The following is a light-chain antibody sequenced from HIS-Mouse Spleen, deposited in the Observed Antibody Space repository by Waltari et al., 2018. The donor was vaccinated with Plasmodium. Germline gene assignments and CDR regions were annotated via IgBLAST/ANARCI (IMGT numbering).Light chain of an antibody. CDR2: AAS. CDR3: QQYYSYPFT. J-gene: IGKJ3*01. V-gene: IGKV1-8*01. Sequence: AIRMTQSPSSFSASTGDRVTITCRASQGISSYLAWYQQKPGKPPKLLIYAASTLQSGVPSRFGGSGSGTDFTLTISCLQSEDFATYYCQQYYSYPFTFGPGTKVDIK. CDR1: QGISSY.